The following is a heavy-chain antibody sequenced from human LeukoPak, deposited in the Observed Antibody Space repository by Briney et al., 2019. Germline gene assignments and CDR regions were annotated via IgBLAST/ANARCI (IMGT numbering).Heavy chain of an antibody. CDR3: ARGTPATSGWFDY. D-gene: IGHD6-19*01. CDR2: VYYRGDT. J-gene: IGHJ4*02. Sequence: MTSEALSLTCTVSGGSITNYYWSWVRQPPGKGLEWIGYVYYRGDTSYNPSLKSRVSISVDTSKKQFSPIVSSVTAADTAVYYCARGTPATSGWFDYWGQGTLVTVSS. V-gene: IGHV4-59*08. CDR1: GGSITNYY.